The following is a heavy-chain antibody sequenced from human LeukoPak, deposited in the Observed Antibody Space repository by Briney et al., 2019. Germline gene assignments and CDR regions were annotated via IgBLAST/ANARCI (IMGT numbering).Heavy chain of an antibody. D-gene: IGHD5/OR15-5a*01. CDR2: IYSGGST. CDR1: GFTVSSNY. V-gene: IGHV3-53*01. J-gene: IGHJ6*02. Sequence: GGSLRLSCAASGFTVSSNYMSWVRQAPGKGLEWFSVIYSGGSTYYADSVKGRFTISRDNSKNTLYLQMNSLRAEDTAVYYCARSVGKVGHYYYYGMDVWGQGTTVTVSS. CDR3: ARSVGKVGHYYYYGMDV.